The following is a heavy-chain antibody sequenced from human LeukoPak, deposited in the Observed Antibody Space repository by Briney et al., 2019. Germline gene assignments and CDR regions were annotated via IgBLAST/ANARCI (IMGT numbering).Heavy chain of an antibody. CDR3: ARGRRTGNWFDP. Sequence: ASVKVSCKASGYTFTSYDINWVRQATGPGLEWMGWMNPNSGNTGYAQKFQGRVTMTRNTSISTVYMELSSLRSEDTAVYYCARGRRTGNWFDPWGQGTLVTVSS. CDR2: MNPNSGNT. J-gene: IGHJ5*02. D-gene: IGHD3-10*01. CDR1: GYTFTSYD. V-gene: IGHV1-8*01.